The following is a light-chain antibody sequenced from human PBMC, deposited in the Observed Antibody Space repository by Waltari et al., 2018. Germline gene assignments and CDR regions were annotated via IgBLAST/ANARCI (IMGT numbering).Light chain of an antibody. V-gene: IGLV3-25*03. CDR1: VLADNY. J-gene: IGLJ3*02. CDR2: RNT. Sequence: SSDLTQTPSIPLFPGQTAIITCSGDVLADNYIYWFQKKSGQALVASIRRNTGGPPGVPSRFSGSDSRKTATLTIIGVQPEDEADYYCQTVDDTNNYVLFGGGTKLTVL. CDR3: QTVDDTNNYVL.